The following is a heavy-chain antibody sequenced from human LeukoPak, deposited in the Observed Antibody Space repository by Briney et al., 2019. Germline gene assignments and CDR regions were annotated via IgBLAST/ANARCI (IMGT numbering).Heavy chain of an antibody. CDR2: ISYDGSSK. J-gene: IGHJ4*02. D-gene: IGHD6-19*01. CDR3: ARETGIAVAGILQYYCDY. CDR1: GFTFSSNA. V-gene: IGHV3-30*04. Sequence: GGSLRLSCAASGFTFSSNALHWVRQAPGKRLEWGAVISYDGSSKYYADSVKSRFTISRDNSKNTLYLQMNSLRGEDTAVYYCARETGIAVAGILQYYCDYWGQGTLVTVSS.